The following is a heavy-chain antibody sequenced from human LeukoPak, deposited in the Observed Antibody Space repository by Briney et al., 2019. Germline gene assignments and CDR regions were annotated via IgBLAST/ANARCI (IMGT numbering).Heavy chain of an antibody. V-gene: IGHV3-30*04. CDR2: ISYDGSNK. CDR3: ARDLRRYSSGFGPDH. J-gene: IGHJ4*02. D-gene: IGHD6-19*01. CDR1: GFTFSSYA. Sequence: GGSLRLSCAASGFTFSSYAMHWVRQAPGKGLEWVAVISYDGSNKYYADSVKGRFTISRDNSKNTLYLQMNSLRAEDTAVYYCARDLRRYSSGFGPDHWGQGTLVTVSS.